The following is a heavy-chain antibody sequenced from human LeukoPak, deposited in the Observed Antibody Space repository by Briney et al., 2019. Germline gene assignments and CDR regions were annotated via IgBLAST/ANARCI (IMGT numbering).Heavy chain of an antibody. Sequence: GGSLRLSCAASGFTFSSYSMNWVRQAPEKGLEWVSSISSSSSYIYYADSVKGRFTISRDNAKNSLYLQMNSLRAEDTAVYYCARAGHIVAGPDYWGQGTLVTVSS. CDR1: GFTFSSYS. J-gene: IGHJ4*02. D-gene: IGHD2-21*01. V-gene: IGHV3-21*01. CDR2: ISSSSSYI. CDR3: ARAGHIVAGPDY.